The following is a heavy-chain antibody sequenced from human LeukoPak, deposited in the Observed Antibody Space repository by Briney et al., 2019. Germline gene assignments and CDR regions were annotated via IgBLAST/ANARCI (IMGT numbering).Heavy chain of an antibody. CDR2: ISSGGSPI. V-gene: IGHV3-48*03. D-gene: IGHD2-2*02. Sequence: PGGSLRLSCAASGFTFSSYAMSWVRQAPGKGLEWVSYISSGGSPIYYADSVKGRFTISRDNTKNSLYLQMNSLRADDTAVYYCVRAVPAAILGAFDIWGQGTMVTVSS. CDR3: VRAVPAAILGAFDI. J-gene: IGHJ3*02. CDR1: GFTFSSYA.